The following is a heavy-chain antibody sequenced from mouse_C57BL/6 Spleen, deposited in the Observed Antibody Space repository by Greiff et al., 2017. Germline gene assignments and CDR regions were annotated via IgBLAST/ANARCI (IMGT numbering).Heavy chain of an antibody. V-gene: IGHV1-15*01. CDR1: GYTFTDYE. D-gene: IGHD2-2*01. J-gene: IGHJ2*01. CDR3: TRSGDGYDFDY. CDR2: IDPETGGT. Sequence: VQLQQSGAELVRPGASVTLSCKASGYTFTDYEMHWVKQTPVHGLEWIGAIDPETGGTAYNQKFKGKAILTADKSSSTAYMELRSLSSEDSAVYYCTRSGDGYDFDYWGQGTTLTVSS.